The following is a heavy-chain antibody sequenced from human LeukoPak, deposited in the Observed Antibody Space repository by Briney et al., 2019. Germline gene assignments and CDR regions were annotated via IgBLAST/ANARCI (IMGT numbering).Heavy chain of an antibody. CDR2: TYSVGTT. CDR1: GVSVNGDF. Sequence: GGSLRLSCAASGVSVNGDFVRSVRQAPGKGLEWVSLTYSVGTTDYADSVKGRFTVSRDNSKNTLYLQMNSLRAEDTALYYCARDDVPVIWGQGTLVTVSS. D-gene: IGHD2/OR15-2a*01. V-gene: IGHV3-53*01. J-gene: IGHJ4*02. CDR3: ARDDVPVI.